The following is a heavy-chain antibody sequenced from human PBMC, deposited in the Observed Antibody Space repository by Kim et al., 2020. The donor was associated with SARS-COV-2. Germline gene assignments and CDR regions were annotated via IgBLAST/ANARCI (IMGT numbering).Heavy chain of an antibody. Sequence: GGSLRLSCAASGFTFSSYAMSWVRQAPGKGLEWVSAISGSGGSTYYADSVKGRFTISRDNSKNTLYLQMNSLRAEDTAVYYCAPDTYSYGYGGDYYYGMDVWGQGTTVTVSS. CDR1: GFTFSSYA. CDR3: APDTYSYGYGGDYYYGMDV. J-gene: IGHJ6*02. CDR2: ISGSGGST. D-gene: IGHD5-18*01. V-gene: IGHV3-23*01.